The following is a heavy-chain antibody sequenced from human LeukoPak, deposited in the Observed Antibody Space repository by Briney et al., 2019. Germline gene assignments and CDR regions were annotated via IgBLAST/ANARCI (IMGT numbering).Heavy chain of an antibody. V-gene: IGHV3-23*01. Sequence: GGSLRLSCATSGFTFSSSAMSWVRQAPGKGLEWVSTITVGGGDTNYADSVKGRFTISRDNSKNTLYLQVNSLRVEDTAVYYCAMLASQYLTSWFDYWGQGTLVTVSS. D-gene: IGHD2/OR15-2a*01. J-gene: IGHJ4*02. CDR3: AMLASQYLTSWFDY. CDR1: GFTFSSSA. CDR2: ITVGGGDT.